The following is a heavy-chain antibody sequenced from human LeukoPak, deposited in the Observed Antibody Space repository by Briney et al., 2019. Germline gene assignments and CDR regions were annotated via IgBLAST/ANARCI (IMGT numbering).Heavy chain of an antibody. D-gene: IGHD2-15*01. CDR2: INQDGSEK. CDR1: AFTFSSYW. V-gene: IGHV3-7*01. J-gene: IGHJ4*02. CDR3: ARWLLMEDF. Sequence: AGSLRLSCAASAFTFSSYWMSWVRQPPGKGLEWVGNINQDGSEKYYGDAVKGRFTITRDNAKNSLYLQANSLGAEDTAVYYCARWLLMEDFWGGGTVVTVSS.